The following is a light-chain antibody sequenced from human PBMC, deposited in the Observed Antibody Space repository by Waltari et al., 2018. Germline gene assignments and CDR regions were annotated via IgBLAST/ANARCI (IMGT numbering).Light chain of an antibody. CDR3: QQYGTSPWT. CDR1: ESVSSNY. V-gene: IGKV3-20*01. J-gene: IGKJ1*01. CDR2: GAS. Sequence: EIVLTQSPGTLSLSPGDRATLPCRASESVSSNYLTWYQQKLGQAPRLLIYGASSRATGIPDRFSASGSGTDFTLTISRLDPEDFAVYYCQQYGTSPWTFGQGTKVEIK.